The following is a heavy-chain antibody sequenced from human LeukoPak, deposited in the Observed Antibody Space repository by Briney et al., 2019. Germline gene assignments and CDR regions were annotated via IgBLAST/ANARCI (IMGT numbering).Heavy chain of an antibody. CDR2: ISSSSSYI. CDR3: ARDAYCSSTSCYTGRGLGMDV. V-gene: IGHV3-21*01. D-gene: IGHD2-2*02. Sequence: GGSLRVSCAASGFTFSSYSMNWVRQAPGKGLEWVSSISSSSSYIYYADSVKGRFTISRDNAKNSLYLQMNSLRAEDTAVYYCARDAYCSSTSCYTGRGLGMDVWGQGTTVTVSS. CDR1: GFTFSSYS. J-gene: IGHJ6*02.